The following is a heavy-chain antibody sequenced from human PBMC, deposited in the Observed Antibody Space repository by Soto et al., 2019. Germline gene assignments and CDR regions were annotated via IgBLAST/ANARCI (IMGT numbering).Heavy chain of an antibody. Sequence: GGSLRLSCAASGVNFEEYTMHWVRQRPGKGLEWVSLISYDGGSTHYVDSVKGRFTISRDNSKSSLYLQMNSLRTEDTALYYCATAPIRHSLYDGLGYWGQGTLVTVSS. CDR1: GVNFEEYT. V-gene: IGHV3-43*01. J-gene: IGHJ4*02. CDR3: ATAPIRHSLYDGLGY. D-gene: IGHD2-8*01. CDR2: ISYDGGST.